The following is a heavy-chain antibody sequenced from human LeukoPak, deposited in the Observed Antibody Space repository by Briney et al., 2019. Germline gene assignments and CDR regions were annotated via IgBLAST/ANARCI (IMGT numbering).Heavy chain of an antibody. D-gene: IGHD1-26*01. Sequence: ASVKVSCKASGGTFSSYAISWVRQAPGQGLEWMGGIIPIFGTANYAQKLQGRVTMTTDTSTSTAYMELRSLRSDDTAVYYCARGSGSYYVGYYWGQGTLVTVSS. CDR2: IIPIFGTA. CDR1: GGTFSSYA. CDR3: ARGSGSYYVGYY. J-gene: IGHJ4*02. V-gene: IGHV1-69*05.